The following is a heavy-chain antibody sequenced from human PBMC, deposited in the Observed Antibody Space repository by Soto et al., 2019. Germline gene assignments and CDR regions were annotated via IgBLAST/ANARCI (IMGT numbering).Heavy chain of an antibody. Sequence: KTGGSLRLSCAASGFTFSSYSMNWVRQAPGKGLEWVSSISSSSSYIYYADSVKGRFTISRDNAKNSLYLQMNSLRAEDTAVYYCARDIEYSSSPDDYYYYYGMDVWGQGTTVTVSS. J-gene: IGHJ6*02. D-gene: IGHD6-6*01. CDR1: GFTFSSYS. V-gene: IGHV3-21*01. CDR2: ISSSSSYI. CDR3: ARDIEYSSSPDDYYYYYGMDV.